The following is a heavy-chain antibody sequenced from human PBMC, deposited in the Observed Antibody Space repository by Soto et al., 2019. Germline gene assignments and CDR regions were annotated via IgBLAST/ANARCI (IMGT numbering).Heavy chain of an antibody. CDR2: TSNSGST. D-gene: IGHD2-2*01. V-gene: IGHV4-31*03. Sequence: QVQLQESGPGLVKPSQTLSLTCTVSGGSITSSGYYWSWIRQHPGEGLEWIGFTSNSGSTSYTPSXKXXVTISVDTASNQFSLNLKSVTAADTAVYYCARGGGSTKVDYWGQGTLVTVSP. CDR1: GGSITSSGYY. J-gene: IGHJ4*02. CDR3: ARGGGSTKVDY.